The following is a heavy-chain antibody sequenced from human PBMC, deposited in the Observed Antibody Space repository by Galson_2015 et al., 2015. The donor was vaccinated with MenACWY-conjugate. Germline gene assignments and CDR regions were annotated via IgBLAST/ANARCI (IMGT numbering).Heavy chain of an antibody. CDR1: GFMFNTYG. Sequence: LRLSCAASGFMFNTYGMAWARQAPGKGLEWVSAISGSASGGTTYYAASVKGRFTISKDNTKNTLYLQMNSLRVEDTAVYYCAREDFCRGGTCYFYDYWGQGTLVTVSS. CDR2: ISGSASGGTT. J-gene: IGHJ4*02. D-gene: IGHD2-15*01. CDR3: AREDFCRGGTCYFYDY. V-gene: IGHV3-23*01.